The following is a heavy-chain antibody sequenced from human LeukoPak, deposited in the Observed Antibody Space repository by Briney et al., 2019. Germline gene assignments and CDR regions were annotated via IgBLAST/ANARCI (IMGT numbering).Heavy chain of an antibody. Sequence: SETLSLTCTVSGDSITNSYWSWIRQPPGKGLEWIGEINHSGSTNYNPSLKSRVTISVDTSKNQFSLKLSSVTAADTAVYYCARAVGGDGSGSLWGPGTLVTVSS. CDR2: INHSGST. D-gene: IGHD3-10*01. J-gene: IGHJ4*02. CDR1: GDSITNSY. CDR3: ARAVGGDGSGSL. V-gene: IGHV4-34*01.